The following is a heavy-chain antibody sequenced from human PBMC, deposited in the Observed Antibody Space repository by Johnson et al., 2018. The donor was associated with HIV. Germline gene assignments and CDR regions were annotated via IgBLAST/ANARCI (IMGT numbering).Heavy chain of an antibody. CDR1: GFTFSSYA. V-gene: IGHV3-30-3*01. CDR3: ASTGYSSGWYWDAFDI. D-gene: IGHD6-19*01. J-gene: IGHJ3*02. Sequence: QVQLVESGGGVVQPGRSLRLSCAASGFTFSSYAMHWVRQAPGKGLEWVAVISYDGSNKYYADSVKGRFTIYRDNSKNTLYLQMNSLRAEDTAVYYCASTGYSSGWYWDAFDIWGQGTMVTVSS. CDR2: ISYDGSNK.